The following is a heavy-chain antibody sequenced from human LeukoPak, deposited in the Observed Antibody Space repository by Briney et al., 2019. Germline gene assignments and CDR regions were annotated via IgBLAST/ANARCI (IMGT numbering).Heavy chain of an antibody. CDR1: GFTFSSYG. D-gene: IGHD6-6*01. J-gene: IGHJ4*02. V-gene: IGHV3-30*18. CDR3: AKDSYDIAAAYNFDY. CDR2: ISYDGSNK. Sequence: GGSLRLSCAASGFTFSSYGMHWVRQAPGKGLEWVAVISYDGSNKYYADSVKGRFTISRDNSKNTLYLQMNSLRAEDTAVYYCAKDSYDIAAAYNFDYWGQGTLVTVSS.